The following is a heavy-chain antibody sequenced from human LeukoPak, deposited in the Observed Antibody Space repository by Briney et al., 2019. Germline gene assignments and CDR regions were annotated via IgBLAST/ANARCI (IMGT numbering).Heavy chain of an antibody. CDR2: IYYTGST. J-gene: IGHJ4*02. Sequence: PSETLSLTCIVSGGSISSYYWSWIRQPPGKGLEWIGYIYYTGSTNYNPSLKSRVTISVDTSKNQFSLKLSSVTAADTAVYYCARLKAPRYYFDYWGQGTLVTVSS. CDR1: GGSISSYY. V-gene: IGHV4-59*08. CDR3: ARLKAPRYYFDY.